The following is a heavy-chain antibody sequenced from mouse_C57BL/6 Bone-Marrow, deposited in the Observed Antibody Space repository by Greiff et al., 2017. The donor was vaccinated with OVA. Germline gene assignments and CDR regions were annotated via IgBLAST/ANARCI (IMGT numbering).Heavy chain of an antibody. CDR1: GFTFSDYG. V-gene: IGHV5-17*01. D-gene: IGHD1-1*01. CDR3: ARLECPLRDAMDY. CDR2: ISSGSSTI. J-gene: IGHJ4*01. Sequence: EVHLVESGGGLVKPGGSLKLSCAASGFTFSDYGMHWVRQAPEKGLEWVAYISSGSSTIYYADTVKGRFTISRDNAKNTLFLQITSLRSEDTAMYDGARLECPLRDAMDYWGQGTSVTVSS.